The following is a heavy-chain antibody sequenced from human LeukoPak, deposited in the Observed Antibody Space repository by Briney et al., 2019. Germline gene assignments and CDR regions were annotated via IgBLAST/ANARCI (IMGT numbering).Heavy chain of an antibody. CDR3: ARVSAAIPFDY. J-gene: IGHJ4*02. V-gene: IGHV1-8*01. CDR1: GYTFTSYD. Sequence: GASVKVSCKASGYTFTSYDINWERQATGRGLEWMGWTNPNSGNTSYAQKFQGRVTMTRNTSISTAYMELSSLRSEDTAVYYCARVSAAIPFDYWGQGTLVTVSS. CDR2: TNPNSGNT. D-gene: IGHD2-2*01.